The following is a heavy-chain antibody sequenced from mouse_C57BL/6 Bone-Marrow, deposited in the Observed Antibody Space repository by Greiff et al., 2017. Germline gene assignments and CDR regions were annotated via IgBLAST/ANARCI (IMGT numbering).Heavy chain of an antibody. V-gene: IGHV1-26*01. J-gene: IGHJ3*01. D-gene: IGHD4-1*01. CDR2: INPNNGGT. CDR1: GYTFTDYY. Sequence: EVQLQQSGPELVKPGASVKISCKASGYTFTDYYMNWVKQSHGKSLEWIGDINPNNGGTSYNQKFKGKATLTVDKSSSTAYMELRSLTSEDSAVYYCASGGLNWAWFAYWGQGTLVTVSA. CDR3: ASGGLNWAWFAY.